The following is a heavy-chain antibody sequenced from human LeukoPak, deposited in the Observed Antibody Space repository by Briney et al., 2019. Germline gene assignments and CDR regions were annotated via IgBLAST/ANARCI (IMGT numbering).Heavy chain of an antibody. CDR2: IKQDGSEK. J-gene: IGHJ3*02. CDR3: ARGGDILTGYYNIRAFDI. D-gene: IGHD3-9*01. CDR1: GFTFSSYW. V-gene: IGHV3-7*03. Sequence: GGSLRLSCAASGFTFSSYWMSWVRQAPGKGLEWVANIKQDGSEKYYVDSVKGRFTISRDNTKNSLYLQMNSLRAEDTAVCYCARGGDILTGYYNIRAFDIWGQGTMVTVSS.